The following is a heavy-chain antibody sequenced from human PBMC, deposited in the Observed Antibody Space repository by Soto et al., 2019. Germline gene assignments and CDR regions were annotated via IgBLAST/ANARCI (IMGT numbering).Heavy chain of an antibody. CDR3: ARDSNGSGSYYKKGIFDY. Sequence: ASVKFSCTASGYTFTGYYMHWVRQAPGQGLEWMGWINPNSGGTNYAQKFQGRVTMTRDTSISTAYMELSRLRSDDTAVYYCARDSNGSGSYYKKGIFDYWGQGTLVTVSS. V-gene: IGHV1-2*02. J-gene: IGHJ4*02. CDR1: GYTFTGYY. D-gene: IGHD3-10*01. CDR2: INPNSGGT.